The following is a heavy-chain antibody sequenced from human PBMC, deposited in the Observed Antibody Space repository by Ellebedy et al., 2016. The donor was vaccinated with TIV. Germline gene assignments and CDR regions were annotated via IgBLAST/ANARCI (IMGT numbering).Heavy chain of an antibody. Sequence: GESLKISXAASGFTFSNYWFHWVRQAPGKGLVWVSRINTDGTTTTYADSVLGRFTISRDNAKNTLYLQMNSLRAEDTAVYYCVRDMSARSDYWGQGTLVTVSS. D-gene: IGHD5/OR15-5a*01. CDR3: VRDMSARSDY. V-gene: IGHV3-74*01. CDR2: INTDGTTT. J-gene: IGHJ4*02. CDR1: GFTFSNYW.